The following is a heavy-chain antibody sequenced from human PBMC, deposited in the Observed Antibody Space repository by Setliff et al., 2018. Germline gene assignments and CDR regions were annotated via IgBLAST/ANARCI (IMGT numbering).Heavy chain of an antibody. CDR2: IYWDDDK. D-gene: IGHD3-3*01. Sequence: SGPTLVNPTQTLTLTCTFSGFSLSTSGVGVGWIRQPPGKALEWLALIYWDDDKRYSPSLKSRLTITKDTSKNQVVLTMTNMDPVDTATYYCARCITIFGVVIPNAFDYWGQGMLVTVSS. V-gene: IGHV2-5*02. CDR3: ARCITIFGVVIPNAFDY. J-gene: IGHJ4*02. CDR1: GFSLSTSGVG.